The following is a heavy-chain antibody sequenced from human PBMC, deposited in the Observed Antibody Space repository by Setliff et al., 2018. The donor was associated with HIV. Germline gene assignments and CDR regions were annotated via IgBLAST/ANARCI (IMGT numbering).Heavy chain of an antibody. V-gene: IGHV1-2*02. CDR2: INYSNGDT. J-gene: IGHJ5*02. CDR3: ALANIVSTARWNH. Sequence: ASVKVSCKTSGYIFSAYYVHWLRRAPGQGLEWMGWINYSNGDTNYAEKFQGRVTMTRDTSTSTVYMYLNRLTSDDTAVYYCALANIVSTARWNHWGRGTLVTVSS. CDR1: GYIFSAYY. D-gene: IGHD3-16*02.